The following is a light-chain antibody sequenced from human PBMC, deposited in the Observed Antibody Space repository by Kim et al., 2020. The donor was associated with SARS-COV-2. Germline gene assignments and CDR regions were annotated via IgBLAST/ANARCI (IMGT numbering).Light chain of an antibody. V-gene: IGKV1-16*01. CDR3: QRYYRYPRT. Sequence: EIQMTQSPTSLSASVGDRVTITCRASQDISIYLAWYQQKPGKAPKSLIYDASTLQSGVPSRFSGSGSGTDFTLTISSLQPEDFATYYSQRYYRYPRTFGQGTKVDIK. CDR2: DAS. CDR1: QDISIY. J-gene: IGKJ1*01.